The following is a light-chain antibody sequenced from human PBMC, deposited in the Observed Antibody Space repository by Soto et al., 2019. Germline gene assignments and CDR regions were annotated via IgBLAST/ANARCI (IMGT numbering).Light chain of an antibody. Sequence: EIVMTQSPATLSVSPGERATLSCRASQSVSSNLAWYQQKPGQAPRLLIYGASTRATGIPARFSGSGSGTEFTLTISSLQSEDFAVYYCLQYNNWPATFGQGTKWIS. CDR2: GAS. V-gene: IGKV3-15*01. CDR3: LQYNNWPAT. J-gene: IGKJ1*01. CDR1: QSVSSN.